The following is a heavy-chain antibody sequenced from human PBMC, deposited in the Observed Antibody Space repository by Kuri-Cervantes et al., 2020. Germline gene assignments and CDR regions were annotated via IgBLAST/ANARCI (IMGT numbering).Heavy chain of an antibody. V-gene: IGHV3-21*01. Sequence: ETLSLTCAASGLTFSSYSMNWVRQAPGKGLEWVSSISSSSYIYYADSVKGRFTISRDNSKNTLYLQMNSLRAVDTAGYYCARNKRAAAGTGEYFQHWGQGTLVTVSS. D-gene: IGHD6-13*01. CDR1: GLTFSSYS. CDR3: ARNKRAAAGTGEYFQH. CDR2: ISSSSYI. J-gene: IGHJ1*01.